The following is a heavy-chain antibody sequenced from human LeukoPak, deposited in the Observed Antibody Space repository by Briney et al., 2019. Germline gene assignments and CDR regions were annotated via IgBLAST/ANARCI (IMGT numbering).Heavy chain of an antibody. D-gene: IGHD5-12*01. V-gene: IGHV3-66*01. CDR2: IYSDGTT. J-gene: IGHJ5*02. CDR3: QRVTLNSGYAPA. CDR1: GFTVSSKY. Sequence: GGSLRLSCAASGFTVSSKYMSWVRQAPGKGLEWVSVIYSDGTTSYADSVKGRFTISGDNSENTLYLQMNSLRAEDTAVYYCQRVTLNSGYAPAWGQGTLVTVSS.